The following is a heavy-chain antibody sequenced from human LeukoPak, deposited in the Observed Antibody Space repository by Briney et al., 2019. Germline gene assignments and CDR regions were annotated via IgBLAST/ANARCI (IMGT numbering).Heavy chain of an antibody. Sequence: PSETLSLTCTVSGGSISSGSYYWSWIRQPAGKGLEWIGRIYTSGSTNYNPSLKSRVTMSVDTSKNQFSLKLSSVTAADTAVYYCARDRWELLWDYWGQGTLVTVSS. CDR2: IYTSGST. CDR3: ARDRWELLWDY. D-gene: IGHD1-26*01. CDR1: GGSISSGSYY. J-gene: IGHJ4*02. V-gene: IGHV4-61*02.